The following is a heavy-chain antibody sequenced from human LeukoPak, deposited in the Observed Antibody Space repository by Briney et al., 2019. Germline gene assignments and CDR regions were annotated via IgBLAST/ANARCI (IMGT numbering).Heavy chain of an antibody. D-gene: IGHD5-18*01. CDR2: IYHSGST. V-gene: IGHV4-38-2*02. J-gene: IGHJ4*02. CDR3: ARGRGHTAMVTLDY. CDR1: GYSISSGYY. Sequence: SSETLSLTCTVSGYSISSGYYWGWIRQPPGKGLEWIGYIYHSGSTYYNPSLKSRVTISVDRSKNQFSLKLSSVTAADTAVYYCARGRGHTAMVTLDYWGQGTLVTVSS.